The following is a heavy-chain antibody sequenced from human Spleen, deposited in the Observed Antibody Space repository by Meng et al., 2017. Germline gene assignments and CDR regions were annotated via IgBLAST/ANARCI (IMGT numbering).Heavy chain of an antibody. CDR1: EYTFTRNA. D-gene: IGHD3-22*01. J-gene: IGHJ4*02. CDR2: IQSNSGYT. V-gene: IGHV1-2*06. CDR3: VRDNDRYAVDY. Sequence: QVQLVQSGSELKKPGASAKVSWKASEYTFTRNAMNWARQAPGQGLEWMGRIQSNSGYTNYAQEFQGRVTMTRDTSLSTAYMELSRLGSDDTAVYYCVRDNDRYAVDYWGQGTLVTVSS.